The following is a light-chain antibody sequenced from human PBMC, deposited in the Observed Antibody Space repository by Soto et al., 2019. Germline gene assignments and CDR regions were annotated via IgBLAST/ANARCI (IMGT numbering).Light chain of an antibody. CDR3: QQYGSSPWT. Sequence: EIVLTQSPGALSLSPGQSSTLSCRARQSITSSYLAWYQQKPGQTPRLLIYGASSRATGIPDRFSGSGSGTDFTLTISRLEPEDFALFYCQQYGSSPWTFGQGTKVEIK. V-gene: IGKV3-20*01. J-gene: IGKJ1*01. CDR1: QSITSSY. CDR2: GAS.